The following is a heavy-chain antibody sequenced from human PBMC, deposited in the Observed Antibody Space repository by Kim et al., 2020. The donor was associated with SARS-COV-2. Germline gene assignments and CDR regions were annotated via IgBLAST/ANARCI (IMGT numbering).Heavy chain of an antibody. CDR3: AKVFGVRGDYYFDY. D-gene: IGHD4-17*01. V-gene: IGHV3-23*01. J-gene: IGHJ4*02. Sequence: ADSVKGRFTRSRDNSKNTLYLQMSSLRAEDTAVYYCAKVFGVRGDYYFDYWGQGTLVTVSS.